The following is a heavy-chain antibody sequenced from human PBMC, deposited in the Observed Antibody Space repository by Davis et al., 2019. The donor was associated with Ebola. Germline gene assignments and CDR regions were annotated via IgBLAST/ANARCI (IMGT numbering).Heavy chain of an antibody. J-gene: IGHJ4*02. V-gene: IGHV3-53*01. CDR3: AREKWELLRAGYFDY. D-gene: IGHD1-26*01. CDR2: IYSGGST. CDR1: GFTVSSNY. Sequence: PAGSLRLSCAASGFTVSSNYMRWVRQAPGKGLEWVSLIYSGGSTYYADSVKGRFTISRDNSKNTLYLQMDSLRAEDTAVYYCAREKWELLRAGYFDYLGQGTLVTVSS.